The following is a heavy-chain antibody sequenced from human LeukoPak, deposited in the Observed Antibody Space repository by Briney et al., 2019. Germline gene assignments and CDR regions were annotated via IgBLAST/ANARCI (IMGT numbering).Heavy chain of an antibody. D-gene: IGHD6-13*01. CDR1: GFTFSSYS. J-gene: IGHJ4*02. V-gene: IGHV3-21*01. CDR2: ISSSSYI. Sequence: PGGSLRLSCAASGFTFSSYSMNWVRQAPGKGLEWVSSISSSSYIYYADSVKGRFTISRDNAKNSLYLQMNSLRAEDTAVYYCARDRSSRSSDYWGQGTLVTVSS. CDR3: ARDRSSRSSDY.